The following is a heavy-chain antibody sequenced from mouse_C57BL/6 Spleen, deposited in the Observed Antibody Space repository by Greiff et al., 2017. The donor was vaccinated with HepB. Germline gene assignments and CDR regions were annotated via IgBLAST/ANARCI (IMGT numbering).Heavy chain of an antibody. Sequence: EVKLMESGGGLVKPGGSLKLSCAASGFTFSSYAMSWVRQTPEKRLEWVAIISDGGSYTYYPDNVKGRFTISRDNAKNNLYLQMSHLKSEDTAMYYCAREGGNYFDYWGQGTTLTVSS. V-gene: IGHV5-4*03. CDR1: GFTFSSYA. CDR3: AREGGNYFDY. J-gene: IGHJ2*01. CDR2: ISDGGSYT.